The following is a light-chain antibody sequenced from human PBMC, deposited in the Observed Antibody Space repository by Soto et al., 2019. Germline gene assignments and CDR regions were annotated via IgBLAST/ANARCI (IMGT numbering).Light chain of an antibody. V-gene: IGKV3-20*01. CDR1: QSVSSSY. CDR3: QQYGSSHKWT. Sequence: EIVLTQCPGTLSLSPGERATLSCRASQSVSSSYLACYQQKPGQAPRLVIYGASTRANGIPARFSGSGSGTDFTLTISRLEPEDFAVYYCQQYGSSHKWTFGQGTKVDIK. J-gene: IGKJ1*01. CDR2: GAS.